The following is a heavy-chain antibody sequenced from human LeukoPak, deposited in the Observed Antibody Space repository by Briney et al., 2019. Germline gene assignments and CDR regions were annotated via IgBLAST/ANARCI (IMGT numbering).Heavy chain of an antibody. Sequence: QPGGSLRLSCAASGFTFSSYEMNWVRQAPGKGLEWVSYISSSGSTIYYADSVKGRFTISRDNAKNSLYLQMNSLRAEDTAVYYCASGPRITMVRGGDFDYWGQGTLVTVSS. D-gene: IGHD3-10*01. CDR3: ASGPRITMVRGGDFDY. CDR2: ISSSGSTI. J-gene: IGHJ4*02. V-gene: IGHV3-48*03. CDR1: GFTFSSYE.